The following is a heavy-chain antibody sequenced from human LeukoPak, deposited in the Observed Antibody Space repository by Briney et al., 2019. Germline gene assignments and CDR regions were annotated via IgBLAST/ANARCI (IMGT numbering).Heavy chain of an antibody. J-gene: IGHJ4*02. Sequence: ASVKVSCKVSGYTLTELYMHWVRQAPGKGLEWMGGFDPEDGETIYAQKFQGRVTMTEDTSTDTAYMELSSLRSEDTAVYYCATDWVAAAGTLPLGGYWGQGTLVTVSS. D-gene: IGHD6-13*01. CDR1: GYTLTELY. CDR2: FDPEDGET. CDR3: ATDWVAAAGTLPLGGY. V-gene: IGHV1-24*01.